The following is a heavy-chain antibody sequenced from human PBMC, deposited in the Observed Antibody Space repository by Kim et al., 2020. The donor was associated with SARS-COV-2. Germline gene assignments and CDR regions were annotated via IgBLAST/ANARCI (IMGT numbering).Heavy chain of an antibody. J-gene: IGHJ6*02. CDR1: GGSISSSSYY. V-gene: IGHV4-39*01. CDR2: IYYSGST. CDR3: ARRLVPTVVTPNYGMDV. D-gene: IGHD4-17*01. Sequence: SETLSLTCTVSGGSISSSSYYWGWIRQPPGKGLEWIGSIYYSGSTYYNPSLKSRVTISVDTSKNQFSLKLSSVTAADTAVYYCARRLVPTVVTPNYGMDVWGQGTTVTVSS.